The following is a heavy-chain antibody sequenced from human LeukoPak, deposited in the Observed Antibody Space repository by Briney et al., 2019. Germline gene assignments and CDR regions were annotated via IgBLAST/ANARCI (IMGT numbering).Heavy chain of an antibody. CDR3: ASDYYDGSGHLSQAFDV. D-gene: IGHD3-22*01. CDR1: GGSISSDGHF. CDR2: IHHSGRT. J-gene: IGHJ3*01. Sequence: SQTLSLTCSVSGGSISSDGHFWSWIRQLPGKGLEWIGYIHHSGRTYYNPSLQSRVTISVDRSKNQFSLKLSSVTAADTAVYYCASDYYDGSGHLSQAFDVWGQGTMVTVSS. V-gene: IGHV4-30-2*06.